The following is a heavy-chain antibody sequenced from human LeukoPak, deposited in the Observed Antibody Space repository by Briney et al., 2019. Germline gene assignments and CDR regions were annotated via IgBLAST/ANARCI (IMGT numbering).Heavy chain of an antibody. D-gene: IGHD5-12*01. CDR1: GASISPYY. J-gene: IGHJ4*02. CDR3: ARGTKTGNTGYDWSY. V-gene: IGHV4-59*01. CDR2: IYYTGST. Sequence: SETLSLTCSVSGASISPYYWTWIRQPPGRGLEWIGYIYYTGSTTYNSSLKSRVTMSVDTATNQFTLELSSVTAADTAVYYCARGTKTGNTGYDWSYWGQGSLVTVYS.